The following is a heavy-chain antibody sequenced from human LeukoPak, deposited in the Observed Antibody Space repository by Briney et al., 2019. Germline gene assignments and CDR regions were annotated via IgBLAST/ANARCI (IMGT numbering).Heavy chain of an antibody. J-gene: IGHJ6*02. CDR1: GFTFDDYA. V-gene: IGHV3-9*01. Sequence: GRSLRLSCAASGFTFDDYAMHWVRQVPGKGLEWVSGISWNSGSIGYADSVKGRFTISRDNAKNSLYLQMNSLRAEDTALYHCARGAFVGYYGMDVWGQGTTVTVSS. CDR2: ISWNSGSI. D-gene: IGHD1-26*01. CDR3: ARGAFVGYYGMDV.